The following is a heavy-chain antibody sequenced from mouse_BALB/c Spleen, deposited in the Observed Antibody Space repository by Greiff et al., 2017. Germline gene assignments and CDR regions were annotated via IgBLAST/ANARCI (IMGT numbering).Heavy chain of an antibody. V-gene: IGHV3-8*02. Sequence: EVKLQESGPSLVKPSQTLSLTCSVTGDSITSGYWNWIRKFPGNKLEYMGYISYSGSTYYNPSLKSRISITRDTSKNQYYLQLNSVTTEDTATYYCARDYYGNYVWFAYWGQGTLVTVSA. J-gene: IGHJ3*01. D-gene: IGHD2-1*01. CDR1: GDSITSGY. CDR2: ISYSGST. CDR3: ARDYYGNYVWFAY.